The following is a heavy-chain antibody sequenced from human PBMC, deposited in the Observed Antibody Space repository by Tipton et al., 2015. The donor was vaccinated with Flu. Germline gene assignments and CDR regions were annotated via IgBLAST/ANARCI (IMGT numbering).Heavy chain of an antibody. D-gene: IGHD6-19*01. V-gene: IGHV3-48*03. CDR2: ISSFGTTI. CDR3: AKVIPEKVAGLDY. Sequence: SLRLSCAASGFTFSRYEMNWVRQAPGKGLEWLSYISSFGTTISYADSVKGRFTISRDNAKNSLYLQLNSLRAEDTAIYYCAKVIPEKVAGLDYWGQGTLVTVSS. J-gene: IGHJ4*02. CDR1: GFTFSRYE.